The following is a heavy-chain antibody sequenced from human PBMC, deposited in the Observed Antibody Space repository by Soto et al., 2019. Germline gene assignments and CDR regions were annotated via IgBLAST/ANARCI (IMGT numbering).Heavy chain of an antibody. CDR1: GFTVSSNY. D-gene: IGHD6-13*01. V-gene: IGHV3-53*01. J-gene: IGHJ3*02. Sequence: GGSLRLSCAASGFTVSSNYMSWVRQAPGKGLEWVSVIYSGGSTYYADSVKGRFTISRDNSKNTLYLQMNSLRAEETDVYYCARGTAAAEAFDIWGQGTRVTVSS. CDR2: IYSGGST. CDR3: ARGTAAAEAFDI.